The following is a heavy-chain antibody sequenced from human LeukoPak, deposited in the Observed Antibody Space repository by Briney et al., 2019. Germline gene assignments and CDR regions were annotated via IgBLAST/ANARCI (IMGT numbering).Heavy chain of an antibody. D-gene: IGHD6-19*01. CDR3: TRVNSGWYGPLDY. J-gene: IGHJ4*02. CDR2: ISGSGGST. Sequence: GGSLRLSCAASGFTFSSYAMSWVRQAPGKGLEWVSVISGSGGSTYYADSVKGRFTISRDNSKNTLYLQMNSLRAEDTAVYYCTRVNSGWYGPLDYWGQGTLVTVSS. V-gene: IGHV3-23*01. CDR1: GFTFSSYA.